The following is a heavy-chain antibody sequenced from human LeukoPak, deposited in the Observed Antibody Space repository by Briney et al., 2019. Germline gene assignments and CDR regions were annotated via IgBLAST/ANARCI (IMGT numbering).Heavy chain of an antibody. Sequence: SETLSLTCTVSGGSISSYYWSWIRQPPGKGLEWIGYIYYSGSTNYNPSLKSRVTISVDTSKNQFSLKLSSVTAADTAVYYCARSEYSYGADAFDIWGQGTMGTVSS. J-gene: IGHJ3*02. V-gene: IGHV4-59*01. D-gene: IGHD5-18*01. CDR2: IYYSGST. CDR3: ARSEYSYGADAFDI. CDR1: GGSISSYY.